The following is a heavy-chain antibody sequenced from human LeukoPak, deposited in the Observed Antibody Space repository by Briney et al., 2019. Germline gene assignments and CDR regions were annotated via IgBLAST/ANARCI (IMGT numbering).Heavy chain of an antibody. CDR2: IKGKSDGETI. V-gene: IGHV3-15*05. CDR1: GFTFSTYS. Sequence: GGSLRLSCAASGFTFSTYSMNWVRQAPGKGLEWVGRIKGKSDGETIDYAAPVKGRFTISRDDSKNTLYLQMNSLKSEDTAVYHCTADGTRSGIAAPDYWGQGTLVTVSS. CDR3: TADGTRSGIAAPDY. D-gene: IGHD6-13*01. J-gene: IGHJ4*02.